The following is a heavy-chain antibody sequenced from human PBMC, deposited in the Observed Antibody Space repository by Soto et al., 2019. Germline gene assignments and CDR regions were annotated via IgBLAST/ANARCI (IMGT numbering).Heavy chain of an antibody. Sequence: PGGSLRLSCAASGFTFSTHAMSWVRQAPGKGLEWVSSISSGGTTTFYAASVEGRFTISRDKSKNTLYLQVNSLRADDTAVYYCAREGGSIGGWFGRKFDSWGQGTQVTVSS. CDR2: ISSGGTTT. D-gene: IGHD6-19*01. V-gene: IGHV3-23*01. J-gene: IGHJ4*02. CDR1: GFTFSTHA. CDR3: AREGGSIGGWFGRKFDS.